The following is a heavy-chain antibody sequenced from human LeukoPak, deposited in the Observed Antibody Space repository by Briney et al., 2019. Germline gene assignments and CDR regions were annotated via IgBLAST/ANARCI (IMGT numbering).Heavy chain of an antibody. J-gene: IGHJ4*02. D-gene: IGHD3-10*01. V-gene: IGHV3-7*05. CDR3: ARTRPGDYLDY. Sequence: HAGGSLRLSCAASGFTFSSYWMSWVRQAPGKGLEWVASVKEDGSEKYYVDSMKGRFTISRDNAKNSLYLQMNSLRAEDTAVYYCARTRPGDYLDYWGQGTLVTVSS. CDR1: GFTFSSYW. CDR2: VKEDGSEK.